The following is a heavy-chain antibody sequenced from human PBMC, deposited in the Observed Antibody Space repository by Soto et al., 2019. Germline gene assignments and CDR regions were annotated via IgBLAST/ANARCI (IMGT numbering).Heavy chain of an antibody. Sequence: QVQLVQSGVEVKKPGSSVKVSCKASGGTFSSYAISWVRQAPGQGLEWMGGIIPIFGTANYAQKFQGRVTITADESTSTAYMELSSLRSEDTAVYYCAGVGDYDSSGYYNPGRYWGQGTLVTVSS. CDR2: IIPIFGTA. J-gene: IGHJ4*02. D-gene: IGHD3-22*01. CDR3: AGVGDYDSSGYYNPGRY. V-gene: IGHV1-69*01. CDR1: GGTFSSYA.